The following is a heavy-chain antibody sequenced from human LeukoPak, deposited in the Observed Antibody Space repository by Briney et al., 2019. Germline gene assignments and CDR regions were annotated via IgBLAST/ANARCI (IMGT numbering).Heavy chain of an antibody. CDR3: AREGSYGSGSYYNGWNWFDP. D-gene: IGHD3-10*01. CDR2: IIPILGIA. CDR1: GGTFSSYA. Sequence: SVKVSCKASGGTFSSYAICWVRQAPGQGLEWMGRIIPILGIANYAQKFQGRVTITADKSTSTAYMELSSLRSEDTAVYYCAREGSYGSGSYYNGWNWFDPWGQGTLVTVSS. V-gene: IGHV1-69*04. J-gene: IGHJ5*02.